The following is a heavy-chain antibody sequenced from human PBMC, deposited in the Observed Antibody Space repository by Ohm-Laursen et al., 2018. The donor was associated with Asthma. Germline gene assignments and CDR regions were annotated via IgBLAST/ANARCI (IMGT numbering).Heavy chain of an antibody. J-gene: IGHJ1*01. CDR1: GYTFSRYS. V-gene: IGHV3-21*01. CDR2: ISTASTFI. CDR3: ARIGPEWELPGREYSLHH. D-gene: IGHD1-26*01. Sequence: SLRLSCTASGYTFSRYSIHWVRQFPGKGLEWVASISTASTFIYYADSVRGQFTTSRDNAKNSVYLQMNSLRAEDTALYYCARIGPEWELPGREYSLHHWGEGTLVTVSS.